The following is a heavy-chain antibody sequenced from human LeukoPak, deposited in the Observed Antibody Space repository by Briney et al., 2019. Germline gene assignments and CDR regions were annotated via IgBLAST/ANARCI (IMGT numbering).Heavy chain of an antibody. J-gene: IGHJ3*02. CDR2: IYSGGST. V-gene: IGHV3-66*02. CDR1: GFTVSSNY. CDR3: ARAGTPTNAFDI. Sequence: GGSLRLSCAASGFTVSSNYMSWVRQAPGKGLEWVSVIYSGGSTYYADSVKGRFTISRDNSKNTLYLQMNSLRAEDMAVYYCARAGTPTNAFDIWGQGTMVTVSS.